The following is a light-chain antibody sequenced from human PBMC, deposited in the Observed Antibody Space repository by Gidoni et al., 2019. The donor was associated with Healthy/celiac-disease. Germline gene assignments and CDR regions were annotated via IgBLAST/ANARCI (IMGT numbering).Light chain of an antibody. CDR2: GAS. V-gene: IGKV3-15*01. Sequence: EIVLTQSPATLSLSPGERATLPCRASQSVSSNLAWYQQKPGQAPRLLIYGASTRATGIPARFSGSGSGTEFTLTISSLQSEDFAVYYCQQYNNWPPLTFXGXTKVEIK. CDR1: QSVSSN. J-gene: IGKJ4*01. CDR3: QQYNNWPPLT.